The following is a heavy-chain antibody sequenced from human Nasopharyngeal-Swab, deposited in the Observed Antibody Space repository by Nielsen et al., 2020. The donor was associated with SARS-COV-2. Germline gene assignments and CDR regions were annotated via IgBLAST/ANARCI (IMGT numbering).Heavy chain of an antibody. V-gene: IGHV4-34*01. CDR3: ARAYGDYHY. D-gene: IGHD4-17*01. Sequence: GSLRLSCAVYGGSFSGYYWSWIRQPPGKGLEWIGEINHSGSTNYNPSLKSRVTISVDTSKNQSSLKLSSVTAADTAVYYCARAYGDYHYWGQGTLVTVSS. J-gene: IGHJ4*02. CDR1: GGSFSGYY. CDR2: INHSGST.